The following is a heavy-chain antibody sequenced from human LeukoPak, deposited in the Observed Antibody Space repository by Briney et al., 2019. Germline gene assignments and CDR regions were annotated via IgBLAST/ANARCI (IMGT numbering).Heavy chain of an antibody. V-gene: IGHV1-2*02. CDR1: GYTFTGYY. CDR2: INPNSGGT. CDR3: ARPSYSSSWVLGY. D-gene: IGHD6-13*01. Sequence: GASVKVSCKASGYTFTGYYMHWVRQAPGQGLEWMGWINPNSGGTNYAQKFQGRVTMTRDTSISTAYMELSRLRSDDTAVYYCARPSYSSSWVLGYWGQGTLVTVSS. J-gene: IGHJ4*02.